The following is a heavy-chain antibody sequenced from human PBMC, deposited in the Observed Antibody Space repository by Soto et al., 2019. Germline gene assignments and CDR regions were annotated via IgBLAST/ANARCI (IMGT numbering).Heavy chain of an antibody. D-gene: IGHD6-13*01. CDR3: AKKGAGYSSSWLTDYYYYYMDV. CDR2: ISGSGGST. CDR1: GFTFSSYA. Sequence: GESLKISCAASGFTFSSYAMSWVRQAPGKGLEWVSAISGSGGSTYYADSVKGRFTISRDNSKNTLYLQMNSLRAEDTAVYYCAKKGAGYSSSWLTDYYYYYMDVWGKGTTVTVSS. V-gene: IGHV3-23*01. J-gene: IGHJ6*03.